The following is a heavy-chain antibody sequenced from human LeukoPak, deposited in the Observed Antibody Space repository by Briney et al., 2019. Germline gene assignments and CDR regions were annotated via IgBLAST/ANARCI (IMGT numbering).Heavy chain of an antibody. CDR1: GFTFSSYS. J-gene: IGHJ4*02. D-gene: IGHD3-10*01. CDR3: ARGRDAYYFDY. CDR2: ISSSSGYI. Sequence: GGSLRLSCAASGFTFSSYSMNWVRQAPGKGLEWVSSISSSSGYIYYADSVKGRFTISRDNAKNSLYLQMNSLRAEDTAVYYCARGRDAYYFDYWGQGTLVTVSS. V-gene: IGHV3-21*01.